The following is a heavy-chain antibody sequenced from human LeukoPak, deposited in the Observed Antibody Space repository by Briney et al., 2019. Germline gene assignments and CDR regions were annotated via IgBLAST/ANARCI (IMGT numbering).Heavy chain of an antibody. CDR1: GFTFSSYW. V-gene: IGHV3-74*01. Sequence: GGSLRLSCAASGFTFSSYWMHWVRQAPGKGLVWVSRINSDGSSTSYADSVKGRFTISRGNAKNTLYLQMNSLRAEDTAVYYCARGGYYDSSGNDAFDIWGQGTMVTVSS. J-gene: IGHJ3*02. D-gene: IGHD3-22*01. CDR2: INSDGSST. CDR3: ARGGYYDSSGNDAFDI.